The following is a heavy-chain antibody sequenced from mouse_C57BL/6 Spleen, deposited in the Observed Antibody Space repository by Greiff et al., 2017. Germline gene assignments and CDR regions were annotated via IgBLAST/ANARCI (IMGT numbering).Heavy chain of an antibody. CDR2: ISSGSSTI. D-gene: IGHD1-1*01. J-gene: IGHJ1*03. V-gene: IGHV5-17*01. CDR3: ARPITTVVAEYFDV. Sequence: EVQRVESGGGLVKPGGSLKLSCAASGFTFSDYGMHWVRQAPEKGLEWVAYISSGSSTIYYADTVKGRFTISRDNAKNTLFLQMTSLRSEDTAMYYCARPITTVVAEYFDVWGTGTTVTVSS. CDR1: GFTFSDYG.